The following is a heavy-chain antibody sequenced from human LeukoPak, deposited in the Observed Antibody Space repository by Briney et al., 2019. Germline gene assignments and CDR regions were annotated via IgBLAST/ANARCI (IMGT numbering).Heavy chain of an antibody. D-gene: IGHD3-10*01. CDR3: ARGPLWFGELFPIDY. Sequence: SETLSLTCAVYGGSFSGYYWSWIRQPPGKGLEWIGEINHSGSTNYNPSLKSRVTISVDTSKNQFSLKLSSVTAADTAVYYCARGPLWFGELFPIDYWGQGTLVTVSS. V-gene: IGHV4-34*01. J-gene: IGHJ4*02. CDR2: INHSGST. CDR1: GGSFSGYY.